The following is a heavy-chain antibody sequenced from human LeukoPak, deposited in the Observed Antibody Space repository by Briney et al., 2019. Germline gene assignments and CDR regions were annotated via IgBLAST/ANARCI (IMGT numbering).Heavy chain of an antibody. J-gene: IGHJ4*02. V-gene: IGHV4-39*01. D-gene: IGHD3-3*01. CDR1: GGSISSSSYY. Sequence: SETLSLTCTVSGGSISSSSYYWGWIRQPPGKGLEWIGSIYYSGSTYYNPSLKSRVTISVDTSKNQFSLKLSSVTAADTAVYYCARGKRITIFGVGYYFDYWGQGTLVTVSS. CDR3: ARGKRITIFGVGYYFDY. CDR2: IYYSGST.